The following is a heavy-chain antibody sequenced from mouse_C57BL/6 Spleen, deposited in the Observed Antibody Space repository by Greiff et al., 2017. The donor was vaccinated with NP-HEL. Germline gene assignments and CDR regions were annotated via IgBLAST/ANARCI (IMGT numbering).Heavy chain of an antibody. Sequence: QVHVKQSGAELVRPGTSVKVSCKASGYAFTNYLIEWVKQRPGQGLEWIGVINPGSGGTNYNEKFKGKATLTADKSSSTAYMQLSSLTSEDSAVYFCARGYYSNYEGSFDYWGQGTTLTVSS. V-gene: IGHV1-54*01. CDR3: ARGYYSNYEGSFDY. D-gene: IGHD2-5*01. J-gene: IGHJ2*01. CDR2: INPGSGGT. CDR1: GYAFTNYL.